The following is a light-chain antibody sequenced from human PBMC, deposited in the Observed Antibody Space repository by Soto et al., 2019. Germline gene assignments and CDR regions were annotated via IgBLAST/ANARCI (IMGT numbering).Light chain of an antibody. V-gene: IGKV3D-15*01. J-gene: IGKJ5*01. Sequence: EIVMTQSPATLSVSPGERATLSCRASQSVSSNLAWYQQKPGQAPRLLIYGASTRATGIPARFSGSGSGTXXXXXXXSLQXEDXXXXXXXQYNNWPTFGQGTRLEIK. CDR3: XQYNNWPT. CDR2: GAS. CDR1: QSVSSN.